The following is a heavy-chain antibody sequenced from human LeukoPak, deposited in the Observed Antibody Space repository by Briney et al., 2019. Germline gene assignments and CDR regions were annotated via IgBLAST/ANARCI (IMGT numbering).Heavy chain of an antibody. V-gene: IGHV3-30-3*01. D-gene: IGHD1-26*01. CDR2: ISYDGSNK. CDR3: ARDMREPHYFDY. Sequence: GGSLRLSCAASGFTFSSYAMHWVRQAPGKGLEWVAVISYDGSNKYYADSVKGRFTISRDNSKNTLFLQMNSLRAEDTAVYYCARDMREPHYFDYWGQGTLVTVSS. CDR1: GFTFSSYA. J-gene: IGHJ4*02.